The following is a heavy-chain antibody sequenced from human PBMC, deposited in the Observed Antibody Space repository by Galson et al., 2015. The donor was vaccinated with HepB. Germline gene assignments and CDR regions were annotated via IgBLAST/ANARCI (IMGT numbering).Heavy chain of an antibody. Sequence: SETLSLTCNVSGDSITNYYWSWIRQPAGKGLEWIGRIHSGGVTNYNPSLKSRVAMSVDASRNQISLKLSSVTAADTAIYFCARRDSSAWYFDLWGQGTRVTVSS. CDR3: ARRDSSAWYFDL. J-gene: IGHJ4*02. V-gene: IGHV4-4*07. CDR2: IHSGGVT. D-gene: IGHD3-22*01. CDR1: GDSITNYY.